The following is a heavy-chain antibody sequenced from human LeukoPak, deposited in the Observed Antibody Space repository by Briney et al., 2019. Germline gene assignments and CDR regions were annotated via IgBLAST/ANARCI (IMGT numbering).Heavy chain of an antibody. D-gene: IGHD3-3*01. J-gene: IGHJ6*03. CDR3: ARGDWEVIITQYYMDV. Sequence: ASVKVSCKASGYTFTSYDINWVRQATGQGLEWMGWMNPNSGNTGYAQKFQGRVTMTRNTSISTAYMELSSRRSEDTAVYYCARGDWEVIITQYYMDVWGKGTTVTVSS. CDR2: MNPNSGNT. CDR1: GYTFTSYD. V-gene: IGHV1-8*01.